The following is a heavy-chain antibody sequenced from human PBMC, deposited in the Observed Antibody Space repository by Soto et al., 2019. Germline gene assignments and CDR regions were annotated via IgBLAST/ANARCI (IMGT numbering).Heavy chain of an antibody. V-gene: IGHV4-30-4*01. CDR3: ASNDHGDQKPPFPPY. CDR2: IYYSGST. D-gene: IGHD4-17*01. Sequence: QVQLQESGPGLVKPSQTLSLTCTVSGGSISSGDYYWSWIRQPPGKGLEWIGYIYYSGSTYYNPSLKSRVTTSVDTSKNQFSLKLSSVTAADTAVYYCASNDHGDQKPPFPPYWGQGTLVTVSS. J-gene: IGHJ4*02. CDR1: GGSISSGDYY.